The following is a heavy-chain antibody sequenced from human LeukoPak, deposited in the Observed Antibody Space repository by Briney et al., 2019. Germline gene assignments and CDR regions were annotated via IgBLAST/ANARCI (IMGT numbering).Heavy chain of an antibody. CDR1: GFTFSTFG. V-gene: IGHV3-33*01. J-gene: IGHJ5*02. CDR2: IWYDGNTK. CDR3: ARGDSSGYGPDH. Sequence: WRSLTLSCAASGFTFSTFGMHWVRQAPGKGLEWVADIWYDGNTKEYADSVKGRFTISRDNSKNTLYLQMNSLRDEDTAVYYCARGDSSGYGPDHWGQGTLVTVSS. D-gene: IGHD3-22*01.